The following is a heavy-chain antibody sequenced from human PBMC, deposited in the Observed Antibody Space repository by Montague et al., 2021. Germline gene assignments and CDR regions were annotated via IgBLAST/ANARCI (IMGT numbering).Heavy chain of an antibody. CDR1: GFTFSSYA. V-gene: IGHV3-30-3*01. J-gene: IGHJ1*01. D-gene: IGHD6-19*01. Sequence: SLRLSCAASGFTFSSYAMHWVRQAPGKGLEWVAVISYDGSNKYYADSVKGRFTISRDNSKNTLYLQMNSLRAEDTAVYYCARSLTSGLLAEYFQHWGQGTLATVSS. CDR3: ARSLTSGLLAEYFQH. CDR2: ISYDGSNK.